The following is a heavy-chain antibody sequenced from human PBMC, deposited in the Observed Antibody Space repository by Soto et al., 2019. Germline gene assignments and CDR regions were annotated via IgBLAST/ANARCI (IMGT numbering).Heavy chain of an antibody. CDR2: IYYSGST. D-gene: IGHD6-13*01. CDR1: GCSISSYY. J-gene: IGHJ4*02. CDR3: ARLVAAAGGLYYFDY. V-gene: IGHV4-59*01. Sequence: ASETLSLTCTVSGCSISSYYWSWIRQPPGKGLERIGYIYYSGSTNYNPSLKSRVTISVDTSKNQFSLKLSSVTAADTAVYYCARLVAAAGGLYYFDYWGQGTLVTVSS.